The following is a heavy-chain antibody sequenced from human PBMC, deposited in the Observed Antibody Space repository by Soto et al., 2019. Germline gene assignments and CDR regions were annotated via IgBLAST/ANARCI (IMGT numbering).Heavy chain of an antibody. J-gene: IGHJ4*02. V-gene: IGHV3-30*18. CDR3: AKGAYSGSYLDS. Sequence: QVQLVESGGGVVQPGRSLRLSCAASGFTFSSYGMHWVRQAPGKGLEWVAVISYDGSNKYYADSVKGRFTISRDNSKNTLYLQMNSLRAEDTAVYYCAKGAYSGSYLDSWGQGTLVTVSS. D-gene: IGHD1-26*01. CDR1: GFTFSSYG. CDR2: ISYDGSNK.